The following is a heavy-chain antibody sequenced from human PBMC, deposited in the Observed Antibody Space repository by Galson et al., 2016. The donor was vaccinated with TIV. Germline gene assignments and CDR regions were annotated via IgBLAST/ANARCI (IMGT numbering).Heavy chain of an antibody. CDR3: ATGGLRFFDSLTPTFCVDP. CDR1: GYIFTGYY. CDR2: INPNSGGT. J-gene: IGHJ5*02. D-gene: IGHD3-9*01. V-gene: IGHV1-2*06. Sequence: SVKVSCKASGYIFTGYYIHWVRQAPGQGLEWMGRINPNSGGTNYAQKFQGRVIMTSDTSISTAYMELSRLRSDDTAVYYCATGGLRFFDSLTPTFCVDPWGQGTLVTVSS.